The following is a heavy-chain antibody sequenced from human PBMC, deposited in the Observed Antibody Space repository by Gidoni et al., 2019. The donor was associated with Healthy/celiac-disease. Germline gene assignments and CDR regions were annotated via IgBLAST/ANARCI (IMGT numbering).Heavy chain of an antibody. D-gene: IGHD6-19*01. Sequence: QVQLQESGPGLVKPSQTLSLTCTVSGGSISSGSYYWSWIRQPAGKGLEWIGRIYTSGSTNYNPSLKSRVTISVDTSKNQFSLKLSSVTAADTAVYYCATSPLPSGYSSGWYVDWYFDLWGRGTLVTVSS. J-gene: IGHJ2*01. CDR2: IYTSGST. V-gene: IGHV4-61*02. CDR1: GGSISSGSYY. CDR3: ATSPLPSGYSSGWYVDWYFDL.